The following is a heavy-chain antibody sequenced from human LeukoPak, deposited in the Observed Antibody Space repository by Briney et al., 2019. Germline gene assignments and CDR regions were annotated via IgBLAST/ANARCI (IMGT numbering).Heavy chain of an antibody. CDR3: ARDRFLEWLLPIDY. J-gene: IGHJ4*02. Sequence: GGSLRLSCAASGFTFSDYYMIWIRQAPGKGLVWVSYISSSGDTIYYAGSVKGRFTISRDNAKSSLYLQMNSLRAEDTAVYYCARDRFLEWLLPIDYWGQGTLVTVSS. CDR1: GFTFSDYY. V-gene: IGHV3-11*01. D-gene: IGHD3-3*01. CDR2: ISSSGDTI.